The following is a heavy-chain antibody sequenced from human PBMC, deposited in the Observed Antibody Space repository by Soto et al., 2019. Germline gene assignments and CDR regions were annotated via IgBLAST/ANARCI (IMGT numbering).Heavy chain of an antibody. D-gene: IGHD6-19*01. V-gene: IGHV4-39*01. CDR3: ASSEQWLDSPYSFEY. CDR2: IYYSGGT. Sequence: SETLSLTCTVSGGSISSSSYYWGWIRQPPGKGLEWIGSIYYSGGTYYNPSLKSRVTISVDTSKNQFSLKLSSVTAADTAVYYCASSEQWLDSPYSFEYWGQGTLVTVSS. CDR1: GGSISSSSYY. J-gene: IGHJ4*02.